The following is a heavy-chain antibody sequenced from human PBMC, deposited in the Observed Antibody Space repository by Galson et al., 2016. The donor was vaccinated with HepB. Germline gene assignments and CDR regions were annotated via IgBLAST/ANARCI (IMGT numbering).Heavy chain of an antibody. CDR1: GYTFSSNK. Sequence: SVKVSCKASGYTFSSNKLRWVRQAPGQGLELMGTINPRDGDTDYARKFRGRVTMTMDTSTTTIYMELGSLTSDDTALYYCARAYSSSLGYSAMDVWGQGTTVIVSS. CDR3: ARAYSSSLGYSAMDV. V-gene: IGHV1-46*01. D-gene: IGHD6-6*01. CDR2: INPRDGDT. J-gene: IGHJ6*02.